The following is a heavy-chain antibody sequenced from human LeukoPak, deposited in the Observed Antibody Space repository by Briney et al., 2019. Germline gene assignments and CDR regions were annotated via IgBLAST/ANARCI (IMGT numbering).Heavy chain of an antibody. CDR3: ARENGDPSPYFDY. CDR2: IYYSGST. J-gene: IGHJ4*02. V-gene: IGHV4-31*03. D-gene: IGHD4-17*01. CDR1: GGSISSGGYY. Sequence: RSSETLSLTCTVSGGSISSGGYYWSWIRQHPGKGLEWIGYIYYSGSTYYNPSLKSRVTISVDTSKNQFSLKLSSVTAADTAVYYCARENGDPSPYFDYWGQGTLVTVSS.